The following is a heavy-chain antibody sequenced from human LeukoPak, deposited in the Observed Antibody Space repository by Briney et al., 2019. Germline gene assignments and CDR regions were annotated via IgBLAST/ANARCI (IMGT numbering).Heavy chain of an antibody. D-gene: IGHD2-15*01. CDR1: GFIFSGYT. CDR3: ARHGGYCSGGGCYGDAFNI. J-gene: IGHJ3*02. V-gene: IGHV3-21*01. CDR2: IIISRSYI. Sequence: GGSLRLSCAASGFIFSGYTMNWVRQAPGKGLEWVSSIIISRSYIYYADSVKGRFTISRDNAKKSLYLQMNNLRAEDTAVYYCARHGGYCSGGGCYGDAFNIWGQGTMVTVSS.